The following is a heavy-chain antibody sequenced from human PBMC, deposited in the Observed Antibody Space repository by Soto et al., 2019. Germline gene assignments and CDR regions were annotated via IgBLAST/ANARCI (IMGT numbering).Heavy chain of an antibody. CDR2: IYYSGST. CDR3: ARDGYYDFWSGYYTAPSYYYGMDV. J-gene: IGHJ6*02. D-gene: IGHD3-3*01. CDR1: GGSISSYY. Sequence: PSETLSLTCTVSGGSISSYYWSWIRQPPGKGLEWIGYIYYSGSTNYNPSLKSRVTISVDTSKNQFSLKLSSVTAADTAVYYCARDGYYDFWSGYYTAPSYYYGMDVCGQGTTVTVSS. V-gene: IGHV4-59*01.